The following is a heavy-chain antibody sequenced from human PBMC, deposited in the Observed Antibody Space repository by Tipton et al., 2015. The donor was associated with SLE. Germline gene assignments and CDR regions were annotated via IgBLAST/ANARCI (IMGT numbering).Heavy chain of an antibody. Sequence: TLSLTCTVSGGSISSSSYYWGWIRQPPGKGLEWIGYIYYSGSTNYNPSLKSRVTISVDTSKNQFSLKLSSVTAADTAVYYCARDGTVGASKDYYYYMDVWGKGTTVTVPS. D-gene: IGHD1-26*01. CDR2: IYYSGST. CDR1: GGSISSSSYY. V-gene: IGHV4-61*01. CDR3: ARDGTVGASKDYYYYMDV. J-gene: IGHJ6*03.